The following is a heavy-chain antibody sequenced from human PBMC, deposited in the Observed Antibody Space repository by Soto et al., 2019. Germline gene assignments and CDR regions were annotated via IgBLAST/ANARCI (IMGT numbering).Heavy chain of an antibody. J-gene: IGHJ5*02. Sequence: SETLSLTCTVSGGSISSYYCSWIRQPAWKGLEWIGRIYTSGSTNYNPSLKSRVTMSVDTSKNQFSLKLSSVTAADTAVYYCASTPPTVTPGALRFDLLGQRTLVAVSS. CDR2: IYTSGST. CDR3: ASTPPTVTPGALRFDL. D-gene: IGHD4-17*01. CDR1: GGSISSYY. V-gene: IGHV4-4*07.